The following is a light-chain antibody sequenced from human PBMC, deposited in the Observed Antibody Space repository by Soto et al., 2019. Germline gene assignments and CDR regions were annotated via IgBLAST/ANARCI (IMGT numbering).Light chain of an antibody. CDR3: QQYGSSPQT. J-gene: IGKJ5*01. CDR2: GAS. CDR1: QSVSSSY. V-gene: IGKV3-20*01. Sequence: EIVLTQSPGTLSLSPGERATLSCRASQSVSSSYLAWYQQKPGQAPRLLIYGASSRATGIPDRFSGSGCGTDFTLTISRLEPEDLAVYYCQQYGSSPQTFGQGTRLEIK.